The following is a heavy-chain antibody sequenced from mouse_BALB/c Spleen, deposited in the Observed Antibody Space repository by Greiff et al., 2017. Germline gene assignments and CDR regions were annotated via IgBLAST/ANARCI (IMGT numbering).Heavy chain of an antibody. V-gene: IGHV1S81*02. Sequence: VQLQQSGAELVKPGASVKLSCKASGYTFTSYYMYWVKQRPGQGLEWIGEINPSNGGTNFNEKFKSKATLTVDKSSSTAYMQLSSLTSEDSAVYYCTRYDYGLDDWGQGTTLTVAA. CDR1: GYTFTSYY. CDR3: TRYDYGLDD. J-gene: IGHJ2*01. CDR2: INPSNGGT. D-gene: IGHD1-1*02.